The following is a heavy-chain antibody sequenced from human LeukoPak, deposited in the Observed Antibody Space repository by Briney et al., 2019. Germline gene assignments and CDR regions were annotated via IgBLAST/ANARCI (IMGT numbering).Heavy chain of an antibody. J-gene: IGHJ4*02. CDR1: GFTFRSYE. Sequence: GGSLRLSCAASGFTFRSYEMNWVRQAPGRGLEWVSYISSSGTTVYYADSVKGRFTISRDNAKNSLYLQMNSLRAEDTAVYYCAREREDYDFWSGYYRPYFDYWGQGTLVTVSS. D-gene: IGHD3-3*01. V-gene: IGHV3-48*03. CDR2: ISSSGTTV. CDR3: AREREDYDFWSGYYRPYFDY.